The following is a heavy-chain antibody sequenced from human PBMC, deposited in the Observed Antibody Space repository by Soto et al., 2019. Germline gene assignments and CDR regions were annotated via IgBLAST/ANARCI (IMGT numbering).Heavy chain of an antibody. J-gene: IGHJ5*02. CDR2: IYNSGST. Sequence: QVQLQESGPGLVKPSQTLSLTCTVSGGSISGGGYYWSWIRQHPGKGLEWIGYIYNSGSTYYNPSLKSRFTIPVDTSKNQFSLKLSSVTAADTAVYYCARVNESSGYYGDWFDPWGQGTLVTVSA. D-gene: IGHD3-22*01. V-gene: IGHV4-31*03. CDR1: GGSISGGGYY. CDR3: ARVNESSGYYGDWFDP.